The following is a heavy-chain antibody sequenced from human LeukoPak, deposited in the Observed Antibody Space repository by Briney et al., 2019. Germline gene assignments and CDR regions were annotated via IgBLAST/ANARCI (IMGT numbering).Heavy chain of an antibody. J-gene: IGHJ4*02. Sequence: GRSLRLSCAASGFTFDDYAMQWVRQAPGKGLEWVSGISWNSGSIGYADSVKGRFTISRDNAKNSLYLQMNSLRAEDTALYYCAKSSREDSSGWFDYWGQGTLVTVSS. V-gene: IGHV3-9*01. D-gene: IGHD6-19*01. CDR2: ISWNSGSI. CDR1: GFTFDDYA. CDR3: AKSSREDSSGWFDY.